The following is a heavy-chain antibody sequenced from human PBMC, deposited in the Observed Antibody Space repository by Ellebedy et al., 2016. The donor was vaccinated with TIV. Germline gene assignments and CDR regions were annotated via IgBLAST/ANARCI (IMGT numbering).Heavy chain of an antibody. D-gene: IGHD2-2*01. CDR1: AYTFTSYG. V-gene: IGHV1-18*01. CDR2: ISAYNGNT. J-gene: IGHJ4*02. Sequence: ASVKVSXXAFAYTFTSYGISWVRQATGQGLEWMGWISAYNGNTNYAQKLQGRDTMTTDTSTSTAYMELRSLRSDDTAVYYCARERRHCSSTSCLEFDYWGQGTLVTVSS. CDR3: ARERRHCSSTSCLEFDY.